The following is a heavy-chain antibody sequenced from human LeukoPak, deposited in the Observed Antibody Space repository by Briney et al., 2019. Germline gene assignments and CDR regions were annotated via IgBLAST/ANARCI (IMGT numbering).Heavy chain of an antibody. D-gene: IGHD3-22*01. CDR2: ISYDGSNK. J-gene: IGHJ4*02. CDR3: ARDPDSSGPSYFAY. Sequence: GGSLRLSCAASGFTFSRYAMHWVRQAPGKGLEWVAVISYDGSNKYYADSVKGRFTISRDNSKNTLYLQMNSLRAEDTAVYYCARDPDSSGPSYFAYSGQGTLVTVSS. V-gene: IGHV3-30-3*01. CDR1: GFTFSRYA.